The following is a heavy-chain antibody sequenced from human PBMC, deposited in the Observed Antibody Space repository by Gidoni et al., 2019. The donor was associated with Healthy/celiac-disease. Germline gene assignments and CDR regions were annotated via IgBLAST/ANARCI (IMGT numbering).Heavy chain of an antibody. CDR1: GYTFPGYY. CDR3: ARDLGGYSSGWYWDYYYYGMDV. CDR2: INPNSGGT. V-gene: IGHV1-2*02. Sequence: QVQLVQSGAEVKKPGASVKVSCKASGYTFPGYYMHWVRQAPGQGLEWMGWINPNSGGTNYAQKFKGRVTMTRDTSISTAYMELSRLRSDDTAVYYCARDLGGYSSGWYWDYYYYGMDVWGQGTTVTVSS. D-gene: IGHD6-19*01. J-gene: IGHJ6*02.